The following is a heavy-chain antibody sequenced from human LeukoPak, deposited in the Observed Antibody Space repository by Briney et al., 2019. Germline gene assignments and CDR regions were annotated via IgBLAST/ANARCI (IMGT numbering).Heavy chain of an antibody. V-gene: IGHV3-23*01. J-gene: IGHJ5*01. CDR3: AKDRPNFHENSGHYYRRDGDS. CDR1: GFTFYMYA. CDR2: ICGTAGCT. D-gene: IGHD3-22*01. Sequence: GSLRLSCQASGFTFYMYAMSWVRQAPGKGLEWVASICGTAGCTFYPDSVKGRFTISRDNSKNVLYLRMNSLTAEDTAIYYCAKDRPNFHENSGHYYRRDGDSWGQGTLVTVSS.